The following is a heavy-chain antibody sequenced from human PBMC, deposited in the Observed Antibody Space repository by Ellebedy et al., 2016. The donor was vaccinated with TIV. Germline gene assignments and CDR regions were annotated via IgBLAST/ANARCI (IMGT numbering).Heavy chain of an antibody. D-gene: IGHD3-9*01. J-gene: IGHJ3*02. CDR2: IYHSGST. CDR1: GYSISSGYY. V-gene: IGHV4-38-2*02. CDR3: AIASRTYYDILTGYSYDAFDI. Sequence: SETLSLXXTVSGYSISSGYYWGWIRQPPGKGLEWIGSIYHSGSTYYSPSLKSRVTISVDTSKNQFSLKLSSVTAADTAVYYCAIASRTYYDILTGYSYDAFDIWGQGTMVTVSS.